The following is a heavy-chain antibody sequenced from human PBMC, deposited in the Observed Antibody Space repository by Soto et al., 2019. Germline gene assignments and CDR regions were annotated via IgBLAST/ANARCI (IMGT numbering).Heavy chain of an antibody. CDR3: AGTFSGDYGDAFDI. J-gene: IGHJ3*02. D-gene: IGHD4-17*01. CDR1: GYTFTSYG. CDR2: ISAYNGNT. V-gene: IGHV1-18*01. Sequence: QVQLVQSGAEVKKPGASVKVSCKASGYTFTSYGISWVRQAPGQGLEWMGWISAYNGNTNYAQKLQGRVTMTTDTSTRTDYMALRSLRSDDTAVYYCAGTFSGDYGDAFDIWGQGTMVPVSS.